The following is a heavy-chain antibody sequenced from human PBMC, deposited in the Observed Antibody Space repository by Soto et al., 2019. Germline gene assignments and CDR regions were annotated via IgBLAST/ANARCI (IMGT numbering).Heavy chain of an antibody. J-gene: IGHJ4*02. CDR2: ISSTYEI. CDR1: GFTFSSNH. V-gene: IGHV3-48*02. D-gene: IGHD2-21*02. CDR3: XXDRDWAFDY. Sequence: EVQLVESGGGLVQPGGSLRLSCVVSGFTFSSNHVNWVRQAPGKGLEWISYISSTYEIWYADSVKGRFTISRDNGRNSLFLQMSSLRDEDTAVYYCXXDRDWAFDYWGLGTLVTVSS.